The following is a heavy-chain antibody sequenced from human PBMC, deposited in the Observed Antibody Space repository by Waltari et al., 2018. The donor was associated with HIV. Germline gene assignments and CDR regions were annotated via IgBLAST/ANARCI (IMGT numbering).Heavy chain of an antibody. CDR1: ALPFRIYW. D-gene: IGHD3-22*01. CDR3: ARGRPYYDSSGYYPIDS. V-gene: IGHV3-74*03. Sequence: QLVESGGGFVQPGECLRLSCVASALPFRIYWIHSFRQVPGQGLVWVSRSNSDGDRTTDADLVKGRFTVSRDNAKNTLYLQMNSLRAEDTAVYYCARGRPYYDSSGYYPIDSWGQGTLVTVSS. CDR2: SNSDGDRT. J-gene: IGHJ1*01.